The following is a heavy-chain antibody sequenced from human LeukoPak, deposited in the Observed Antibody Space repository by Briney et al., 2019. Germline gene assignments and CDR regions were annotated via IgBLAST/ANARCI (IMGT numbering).Heavy chain of an antibody. J-gene: IGHJ3*02. Sequence: GASVKVSCKASGGTLSSYAISWVRQAPGRGLEWMGWINPNSGGTNYAQKFRGRVTMTRDTSISTAYMELSRLRSDDTAVYYCARVYYYDSSGYWGWLFDIWGQGTMVTVSS. D-gene: IGHD3-22*01. CDR2: INPNSGGT. CDR1: GGTLSSYA. V-gene: IGHV1-2*02. CDR3: ARVYYYDSSGYWGWLFDI.